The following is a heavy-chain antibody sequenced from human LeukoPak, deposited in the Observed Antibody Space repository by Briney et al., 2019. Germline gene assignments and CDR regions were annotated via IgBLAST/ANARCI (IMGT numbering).Heavy chain of an antibody. CDR2: IYHSGST. V-gene: IGHV4-30-2*01. CDR1: GGSISSGGYS. Sequence: SQTLSLTCAVSGGSISSGGYSWSWVRQPPGKGLEWIGYIYHSGSTYYNPSLKSRVTISVDRSKNQFSLKLSSVTAADTAVYYCARSHDILTGLHSLYFDYWGQGTLVTVSS. J-gene: IGHJ4*02. D-gene: IGHD3-9*01. CDR3: ARSHDILTGLHSLYFDY.